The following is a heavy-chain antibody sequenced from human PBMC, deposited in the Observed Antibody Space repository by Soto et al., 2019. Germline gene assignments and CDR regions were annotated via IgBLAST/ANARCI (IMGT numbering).Heavy chain of an antibody. CDR3: ARVLIDSSGFES. CDR2: IWYDGRNK. D-gene: IGHD3-22*01. Sequence: LRLSCTASGFTFSNYGIHWVRQAAGKGLEWVAVIWYDGRNKDYSDSVKGRFTISRDNSKNTAYLQMNSLRAEDTAVYYCARVLIDSSGFESWGQGVRVTVSA. V-gene: IGHV3-33*01. CDR1: GFTFSNYG. J-gene: IGHJ5*01.